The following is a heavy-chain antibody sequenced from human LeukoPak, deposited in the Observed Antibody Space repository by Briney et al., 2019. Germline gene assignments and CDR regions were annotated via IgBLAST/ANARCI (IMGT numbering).Heavy chain of an antibody. Sequence: PGGSLRLSCAASGFTFSSYAMHWVCQAPGKGLEWVAVISYDGSNKYYADSVKGRFTISRDNSKNTLYLQMNSLRAEDTAVYYCAKGGYYDSSGYPYSGYYYGMDVWGQGTTVTVSS. CDR1: GFTFSSYA. CDR3: AKGGYYDSSGYPYSGYYYGMDV. CDR2: ISYDGSNK. D-gene: IGHD3-22*01. J-gene: IGHJ6*02. V-gene: IGHV3-30*04.